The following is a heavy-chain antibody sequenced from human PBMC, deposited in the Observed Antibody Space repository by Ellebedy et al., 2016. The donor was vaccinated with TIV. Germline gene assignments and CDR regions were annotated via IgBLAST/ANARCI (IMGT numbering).Heavy chain of an antibody. V-gene: IGHV1-2*02. CDR2: INPNSGDT. Sequence: ASVKVSXKASGYTFTSFGFSWVRQAPGQGLEWMGWINPNSGDTKFAQKFQGRVTMTRDTSINTAYMELSRLKSDDTALYYCARAMTIFGVIIHFFDYWGQGTPVTVSS. D-gene: IGHD3-3*01. CDR1: GYTFTSFG. J-gene: IGHJ4*02. CDR3: ARAMTIFGVIIHFFDY.